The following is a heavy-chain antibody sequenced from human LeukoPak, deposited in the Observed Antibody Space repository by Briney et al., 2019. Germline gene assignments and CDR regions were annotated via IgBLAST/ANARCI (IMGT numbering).Heavy chain of an antibody. V-gene: IGHV3-30*18. J-gene: IGHJ4*02. CDR1: GFTFSSYG. CDR2: ISYDGRSK. CDR3: AKDRGYSHGFDY. D-gene: IGHD5-18*01. Sequence: GGSLRLSCAASGFTFSSYGMHWVRQAPGKGLEWVAGISYDGRSKEYVDSVKGRFTISRDNSKNTLYLQMKSLKAEYTAVYYCAKDRGYSHGFDYWGQGTLVTVSS.